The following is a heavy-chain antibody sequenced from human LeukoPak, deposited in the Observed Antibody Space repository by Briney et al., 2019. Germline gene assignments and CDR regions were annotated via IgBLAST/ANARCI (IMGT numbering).Heavy chain of an antibody. Sequence: PGGSLRLSCAASGFTFSDYSMNWVRQAPGKGLEWVSSISSSSSYIYYADSVKGRFTISRDNAKNSLYLQMNSLRAEDTALYYCAKCNTRDTSYDAFDIWGQGTMVTVSS. D-gene: IGHD2/OR15-2a*01. CDR2: ISSSSSYI. CDR3: AKCNTRDTSYDAFDI. J-gene: IGHJ3*02. CDR1: GFTFSDYS. V-gene: IGHV3-21*04.